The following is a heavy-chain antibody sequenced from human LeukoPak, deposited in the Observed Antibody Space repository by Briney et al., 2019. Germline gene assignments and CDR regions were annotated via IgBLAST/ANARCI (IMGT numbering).Heavy chain of an antibody. D-gene: IGHD3-22*01. CDR3: ARDKDEDYDTSGMFQY. CDR2: ISTYNGNT. Sequence: ASVKVSCKASGYTFTNFGISWVRQAPGQRPEWMGWISTYNGNTSYAQNLQDRVTLTTDTSTTTVYMELRSLRSDDTAVYYCARDKDEDYDTSGMFQYWGQGTLVTVSS. CDR1: GYTFTNFG. J-gene: IGHJ1*01. V-gene: IGHV1-18*04.